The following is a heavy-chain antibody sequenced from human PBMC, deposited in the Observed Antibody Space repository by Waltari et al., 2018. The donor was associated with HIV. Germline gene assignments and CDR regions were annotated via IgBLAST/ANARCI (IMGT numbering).Heavy chain of an antibody. CDR1: GFTFSSYW. CDR2: LKQDGSEK. J-gene: IGHJ6*02. D-gene: IGHD2-2*01. Sequence: EVQLVESGGGLVQPGGSLRLSCAASGFTFSSYWMSWVPPAPGTGLEWVAKLKQDGSEKYYVDSVKGRFTISRDNAKNSLYLQMNSLRAEDTAVYYCAREGYCSSTSCYPGYYYYGMDVWGQGTTVTVSS. CDR3: AREGYCSSTSCYPGYYYYGMDV. V-gene: IGHV3-7*01.